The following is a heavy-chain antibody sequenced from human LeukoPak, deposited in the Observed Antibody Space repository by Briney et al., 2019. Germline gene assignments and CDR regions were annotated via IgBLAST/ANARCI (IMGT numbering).Heavy chain of an antibody. Sequence: SETLSLTCTVSGGSISRGSYYWGWIRQPPGKGLQWIGSISYSGNTYSNPSLASRVTMSVDASKNQFSLKLSSVTAADTAVCYCGRDRRATYYYDSSGYYPDFWGQGTLVTVSS. CDR3: GRDRRATYYYDSSGYYPDF. J-gene: IGHJ4*02. CDR1: GGSISRGSYY. CDR2: ISYSGNT. D-gene: IGHD3-22*01. V-gene: IGHV4-39*07.